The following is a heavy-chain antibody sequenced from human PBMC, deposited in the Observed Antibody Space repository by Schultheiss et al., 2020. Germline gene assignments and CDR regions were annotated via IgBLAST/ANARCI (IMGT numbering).Heavy chain of an antibody. V-gene: IGHV3-30-3*01. CDR3: ARAGCSSSGCQEYFQH. J-gene: IGHJ1*01. D-gene: IGHD2-2*01. Sequence: GESLKISCAASGFTFSSYAMHWVRQAPGKGLEWVAVISYDGTNKHCADSVEGRFTISRDNSKNTVFLQMNSLRPEDTAMYYCARAGCSSSGCQEYFQHWGKGTLVTVSS. CDR1: GFTFSSYA. CDR2: ISYDGTNK.